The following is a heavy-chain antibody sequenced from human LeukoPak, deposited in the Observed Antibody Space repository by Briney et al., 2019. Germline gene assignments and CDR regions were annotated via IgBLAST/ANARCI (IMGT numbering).Heavy chain of an antibody. CDR2: IYYSGST. V-gene: IGHV4-59*01. CDR1: GGSISSYY. Sequence: SETLSLTCTVSGGSISSYYWSWIRQPPGKGLEWIGYIYYSGSTNYNPSLKSRVTISVGTSKNQFSLKLSSVTAADTAVYYCARTLYDWNYFDYWGQGTLVTVSS. CDR3: ARTLYDWNYFDY. J-gene: IGHJ4*02. D-gene: IGHD1-20*01.